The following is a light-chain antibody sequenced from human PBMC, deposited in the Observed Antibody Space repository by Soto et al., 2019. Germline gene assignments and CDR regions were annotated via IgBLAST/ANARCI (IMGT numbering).Light chain of an antibody. CDR1: QDISNH. Sequence: DIQMTQSPSSLSASAGDRVTITCQASQDISNHLNWYQQKAGKAPKLLINDASNLEAGVPESFSGSGAGTDFTLPFSSLQPEDIATYYCQQYVNALTFGGGTKVDIK. V-gene: IGKV1-33*01. J-gene: IGKJ4*01. CDR3: QQYVNALT. CDR2: DAS.